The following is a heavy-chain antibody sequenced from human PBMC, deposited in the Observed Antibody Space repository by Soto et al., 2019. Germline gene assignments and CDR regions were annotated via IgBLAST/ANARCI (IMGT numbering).Heavy chain of an antibody. CDR3: ARQADGRWLHFYWFDP. CDR2: IYPGDSDT. Sequence: PGESLKISCKGSGYSFTSYWIGWVRQMPGKGLEWMGIIYPGDSDTRYSPSFQGQVTISADKSISTAYLQWSSLKASDTAMYYCARQADGRWLHFYWFDPWRQVHLVTLSS. V-gene: IGHV5-51*01. D-gene: IGHD5-12*01. J-gene: IGHJ5*02. CDR1: GYSFTSYW.